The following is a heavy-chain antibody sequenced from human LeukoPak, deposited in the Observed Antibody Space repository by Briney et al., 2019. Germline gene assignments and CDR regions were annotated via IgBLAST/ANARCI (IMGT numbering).Heavy chain of an antibody. J-gene: IGHJ4*02. V-gene: IGHV3-23*01. CDR3: AKDQVWIVVGSFDY. Sequence: GGSLRLSCAASGFTFSSYAMSWVRQAPGKGLEWVSGISGSDGITYYADSVKGRFTISRDNSKNALYLQMTSLRAEDTAVYYCAKDQVWIVVGSFDYWGQGTLVTVSS. CDR1: GFTFSSYA. D-gene: IGHD3-22*01. CDR2: ISGSDGIT.